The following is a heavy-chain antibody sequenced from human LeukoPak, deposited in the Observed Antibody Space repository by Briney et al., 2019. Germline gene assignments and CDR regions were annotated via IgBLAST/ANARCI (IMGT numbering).Heavy chain of an antibody. CDR1: GGSISTYY. CDR3: ARAPFYGDYPDYYNYYMDV. CDR2: IFYSGST. Sequence: SETLSLACTVSGGSISTYYWSWIRQPPGKGLEWIGYIFYSGSTNYNPSLKSRVTISVDTSKNQFSLKLSSVTAADTAVYYCARAPFYGDYPDYYNYYMDVWGKGTTVTISS. V-gene: IGHV4-59*01. D-gene: IGHD4-17*01. J-gene: IGHJ6*03.